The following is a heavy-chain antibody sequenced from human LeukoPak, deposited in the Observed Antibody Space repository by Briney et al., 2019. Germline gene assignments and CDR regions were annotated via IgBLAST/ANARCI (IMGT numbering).Heavy chain of an antibody. CDR1: GYNFPTYW. Sequence: GESLKISCKGSGYNFPTYWIGLVHQMPGKGLEWMGINYPYDSDIRYNPSFQGQVTISADKSISTAYLQWSSLKASDTAVYYCARRALGGYFDTWGQGTLVTVSS. CDR3: ARRALGGYFDT. CDR2: NYPYDSDI. D-gene: IGHD6-25*01. J-gene: IGHJ5*02. V-gene: IGHV5-51*07.